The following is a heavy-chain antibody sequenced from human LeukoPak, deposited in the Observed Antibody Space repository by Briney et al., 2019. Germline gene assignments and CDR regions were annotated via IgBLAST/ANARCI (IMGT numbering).Heavy chain of an antibody. CDR1: GFAFGDYA. CDR2: IAGETYGGTA. CDR3: TRDQTPYY. V-gene: IGHV3-49*04. J-gene: IGHJ4*02. Sequence: GGSLRLSCTASGFAFGDYAMTWVRQAPGKGLEWVGFIAGETYGGTAEYAASVKGRFTISRDDSKSIAYLQMNSLKTEDAAVYYCTRDQTPYYWGQGTLVTVSS.